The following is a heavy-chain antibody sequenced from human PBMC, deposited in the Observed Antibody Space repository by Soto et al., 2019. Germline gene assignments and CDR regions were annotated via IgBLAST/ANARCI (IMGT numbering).Heavy chain of an antibody. Sequence: SETLSLTCAAYGGSFSGYYWSWIRQPPGKGLEWIGEINHSGSTNYNPSLKSRVTISVDTSKNQFSLKLSSVNAADTAVYYCARAGPRYGSGSYYNVWGQGTLVTVSS. J-gene: IGHJ4*02. CDR2: INHSGST. D-gene: IGHD3-10*01. V-gene: IGHV4-34*01. CDR1: GGSFSGYY. CDR3: ARAGPRYGSGSYYNV.